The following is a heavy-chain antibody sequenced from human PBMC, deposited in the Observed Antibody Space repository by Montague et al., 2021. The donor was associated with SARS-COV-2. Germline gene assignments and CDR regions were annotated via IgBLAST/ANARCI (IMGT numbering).Heavy chain of an antibody. V-gene: IGHV4-59*01. Sequence: SETLSLTCAVSGGPITSYYWNWIRQPPGKGLEYIGYIYHSGSTTYNPPLKSRVSISVDTSKNQFSLKLRSVTAADTAVYYCARGLENYGSGCHHFDPWGQGTLVTVSS. CDR2: IYHSGST. CDR3: ARGLENYGSGCHHFDP. J-gene: IGHJ5*02. CDR1: GGPITSYY. D-gene: IGHD3-10*01.